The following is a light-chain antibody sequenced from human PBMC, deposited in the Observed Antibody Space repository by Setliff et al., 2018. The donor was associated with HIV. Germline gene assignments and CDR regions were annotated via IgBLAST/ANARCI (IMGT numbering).Light chain of an antibody. V-gene: IGLV2-14*01. Sequence: QSALTQPASVSGSLGQSITISCSGSSTDARTYNYVSWYQKHPGKAPKLIIYEVSRRPPGVSNRFSGSKSGDTASLTVSGLQAEDETYYFCSSYTGTNTVVFGGGTKVTV. CDR2: EVS. J-gene: IGLJ2*01. CDR1: STDARTYNY. CDR3: SSYTGTNTVV.